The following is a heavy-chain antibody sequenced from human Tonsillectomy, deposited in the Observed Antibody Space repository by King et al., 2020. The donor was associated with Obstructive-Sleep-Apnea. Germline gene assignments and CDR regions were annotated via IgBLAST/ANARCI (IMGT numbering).Heavy chain of an antibody. CDR1: GFTFTSYW. CDR3: ARDFSGPFDY. CDR2: IKQDGSEK. Sequence: VQLVESGGGLVQPGGSLRLSCAASGFTFTSYWMSWVRQAPGKGLEWVANIKQDGSEKYYVDSVKGRFIIFRDNAKNSLYLQMNSLRAEDTAGYHCARDFSGPFDYWGQGTLVTVSS. D-gene: IGHD6-19*01. V-gene: IGHV3-7*03. J-gene: IGHJ4*02.